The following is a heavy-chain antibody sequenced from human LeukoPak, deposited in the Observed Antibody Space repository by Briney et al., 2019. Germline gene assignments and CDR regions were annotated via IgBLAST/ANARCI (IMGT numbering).Heavy chain of an antibody. CDR3: ARGVAAAGQYYFDY. Sequence: SETLSLTCTVSGGSISSNSYYWGWIRQPPGKGLEWIGNIHYGGSTYYNASLKSRATISVDTSKNQLSLKLSSVTAADTAVYYCARGVAAAGQYYFDYWGQGTLVTLSS. V-gene: IGHV4-39*01. D-gene: IGHD6-13*01. J-gene: IGHJ4*02. CDR1: GGSISSNSYY. CDR2: IHYGGST.